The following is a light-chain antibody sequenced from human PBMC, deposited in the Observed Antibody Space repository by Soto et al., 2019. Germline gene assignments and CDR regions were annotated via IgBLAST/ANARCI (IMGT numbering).Light chain of an antibody. J-gene: IGLJ1*01. CDR2: GNT. CDR3: ATWNDGIFV. Sequence: QSVGTQPPSASGTPGQRVTISCSGTTSNIGRSTVSWYQQFPGAAPKLLIYGNTQRPLGVPVRFSGSKSDTSASLAISGLQSEDEADYYCATWNDGIFVFGIGTKVTVL. V-gene: IGLV1-44*01. CDR1: TSNIGRST.